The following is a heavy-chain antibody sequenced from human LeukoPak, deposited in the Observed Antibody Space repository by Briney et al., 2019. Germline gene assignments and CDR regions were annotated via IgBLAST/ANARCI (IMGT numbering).Heavy chain of an antibody. CDR3: ARGGPVAATHKYFQH. CDR1: GYTFTSYY. Sequence: GASVKVSCKASGYTFTSYYMHWVRQAPGQGLEWMGIINPSGGSTSYAQKFQGRVTVTRDTSTSSVYMELSSLRSEDTAVYYCARGGPVAATHKYFQHWGQGTLVTVSS. V-gene: IGHV1-46*01. D-gene: IGHD6-19*01. J-gene: IGHJ1*01. CDR2: INPSGGST.